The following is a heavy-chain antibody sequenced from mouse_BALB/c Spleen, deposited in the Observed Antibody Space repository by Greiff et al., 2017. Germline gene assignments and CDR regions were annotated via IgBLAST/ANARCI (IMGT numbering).Heavy chain of an antibody. CDR2: ILPGSGST. V-gene: IGHV1-9*01. CDR3: TRWGGRITRDWYFDV. CDR1: GYTFTSYW. J-gene: IGHJ1*01. D-gene: IGHD2-4*01. Sequence: VQLQQSGPELVRPGASVKMSCKASGYTFTSYWMHWVKQRPGHGLEWIGEILPGSGSTNYNEKFKGKATFTADTSSNTAYMQLSSLTSEDSAVYNCTRWGGRITRDWYFDVWGAGTTVTVSA.